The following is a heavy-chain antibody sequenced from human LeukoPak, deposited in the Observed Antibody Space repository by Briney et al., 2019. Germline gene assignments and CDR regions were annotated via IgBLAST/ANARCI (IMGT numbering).Heavy chain of an antibody. CDR3: TTDGVDFWSGYYIGNY. D-gene: IGHD3-3*01. CDR1: GFTFSDIG. V-gene: IGHV3-15*01. CDR2: IKSNVDGGAR. J-gene: IGHJ4*01. Sequence: GGSLRLSCAASGFTFSDIGMSWVRQAPGKGLEWVGRIKSNVDGGARDYAAPVKGRFTISRDDSKNTLYLQMSRLKTEDTGVYYCTTDGVDFWSGYYIGNYWGHGTLVAVSS.